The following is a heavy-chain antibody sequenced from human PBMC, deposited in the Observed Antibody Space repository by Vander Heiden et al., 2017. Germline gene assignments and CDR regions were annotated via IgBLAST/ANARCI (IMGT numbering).Heavy chain of an antibody. J-gene: IGHJ6*02. CDR2: MNPNSGNT. D-gene: IGHD3-22*01. Sequence: QVQLVQSGAEVKKPGASVKVSCKASGYTFTSYDINWVRQATGQGLEWMRWMNPNSGNTGYAQKFQGRVTMTRNTSISTAYMELSSLRSEDTAVYYCARGSPSGYHYYYYYYGMDVWGQGTTVTVSS. CDR1: GYTFTSYD. CDR3: ARGSPSGYHYYYYYYGMDV. V-gene: IGHV1-8*01.